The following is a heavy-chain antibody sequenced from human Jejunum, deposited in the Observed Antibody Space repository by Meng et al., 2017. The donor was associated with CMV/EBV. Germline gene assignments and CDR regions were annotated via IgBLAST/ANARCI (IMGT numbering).Heavy chain of an antibody. J-gene: IGHJ4*02. V-gene: IGHV4-4*07. CDR1: GGSISNHY. CDR3: ARGPGASTREGFDY. CDR2: FYSSDTY. D-gene: IGHD1-26*01. Sequence: QVQLQESGPGLVKPSETLPLTCTVSGGSISNHYWSWIRQSAGKGLEWIGRFYSSDTYNYHPSLNSRLTMSLDTSKNQFSLNLSSVTAADTAIYYCARGPGASTREGFDYWGLGTLVTSPQ.